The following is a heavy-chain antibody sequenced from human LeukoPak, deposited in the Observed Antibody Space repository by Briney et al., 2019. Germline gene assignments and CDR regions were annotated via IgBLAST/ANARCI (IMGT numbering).Heavy chain of an antibody. J-gene: IGHJ6*03. V-gene: IGHV1-18*01. CDR2: ISAYNGNT. CDR3: ARGIAVAGTKDYYYYYMDV. CDR1: GYTFTSYG. Sequence: ASVKVSCKASGYTFTSYGISWVRQAPGQGLEWVGWISAYNGNTNYAQKLQGRVTMTTDTSTSTAYMELRSLRSDDTAVYYCARGIAVAGTKDYYYYYMDVWGKGTTVTVSS. D-gene: IGHD6-19*01.